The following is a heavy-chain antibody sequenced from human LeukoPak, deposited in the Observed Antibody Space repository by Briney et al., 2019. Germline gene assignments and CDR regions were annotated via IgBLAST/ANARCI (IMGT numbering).Heavy chain of an antibody. CDR2: IYVSGNT. CDR1: GASLKSGSYY. CDR3: ARVIPDFDP. Sequence: SETLSLTCTVSGASLKSGSYYWSWIRQTAGKQLEWIGRIYVSGNTDYSPSLKSRVTMSVDTSNNQFSLTLRSVTAADTAVYYCARVIPDFDPWGQGTLVTVSS. V-gene: IGHV4-61*02. D-gene: IGHD2/OR15-2a*01. J-gene: IGHJ5*02.